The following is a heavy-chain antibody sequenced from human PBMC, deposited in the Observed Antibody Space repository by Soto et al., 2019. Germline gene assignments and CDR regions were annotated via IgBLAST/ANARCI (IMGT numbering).Heavy chain of an antibody. CDR1: GYTFTNHG. J-gene: IGHJ3*02. CDR2: INPYNANT. V-gene: IGHV1-18*04. D-gene: IGHD3-16*01. Sequence: QVQLVQSGTEVKKPGASVKVSCKTSGYTFTNHGINWLRQAPGQGLEWMGWINPYNANTNYAQKLQGRVTMPTDTSTTTAYMALRRPTSAHTAVYYSARDRVAGIWGDAFDIWGQGKVLTVPS. CDR3: ARDRVAGIWGDAFDI.